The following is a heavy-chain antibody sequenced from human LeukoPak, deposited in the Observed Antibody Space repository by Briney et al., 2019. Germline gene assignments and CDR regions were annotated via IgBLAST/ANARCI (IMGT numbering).Heavy chain of an antibody. V-gene: IGHV4-34*01. Sequence: SETLSLTCTVSGGSISSYYWSWIRQPPGKGLEWIGEINHGGSTNYNPSLKSRVTISVDTSKNQFSLKLSSVTAADTAVYYCARLPTYYYGSGSYSTRDYWGQGTLVTVSS. D-gene: IGHD3-10*01. CDR2: INHGGST. CDR1: GGSISSYY. CDR3: ARLPTYYYGSGSYSTRDY. J-gene: IGHJ4*02.